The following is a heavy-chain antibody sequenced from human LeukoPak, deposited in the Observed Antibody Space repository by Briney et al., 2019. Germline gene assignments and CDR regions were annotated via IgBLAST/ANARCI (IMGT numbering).Heavy chain of an antibody. CDR3: ARRDCSSDSCPFDY. V-gene: IGHV5-51*01. CDR2: IYPGDSDT. J-gene: IGHJ4*02. D-gene: IGHD2-2*01. CDR1: GYSFTNYW. Sequence: GESLKISCKGSGYSFTNYWIGWVRPMPGKGLEWMGIIYPGDSDTRYSPSFQGQVTISADKSISTAYLQWSSLKASDTAMYYCARRDCSSDSCPFDYWGQGTLVTVSS.